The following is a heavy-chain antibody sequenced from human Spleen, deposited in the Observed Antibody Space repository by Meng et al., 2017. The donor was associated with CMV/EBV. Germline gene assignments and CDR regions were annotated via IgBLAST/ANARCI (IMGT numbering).Heavy chain of an antibody. V-gene: IGHV1-2*02. Sequence: ASVKVSCKASGYTFTSYDINWVRQAPGQGLEWMGWINPNSDVTNYAQKFQGRVTMTRDTSISTAYLELVSLKSDDTAMYYCARDRSVTARQGSAYWGQGTLVTVSS. CDR3: ARDRSVTARQGSAY. CDR1: GYTFTSYD. CDR2: INPNSDVT. D-gene: IGHD6-6*01. J-gene: IGHJ4*02.